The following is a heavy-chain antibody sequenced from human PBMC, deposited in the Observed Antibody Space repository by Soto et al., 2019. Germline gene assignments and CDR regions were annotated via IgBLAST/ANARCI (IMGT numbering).Heavy chain of an antibody. CDR2: ISGSGSST. J-gene: IGHJ3*02. Sequence: GGSLRLSCAASGFTFSSYAMSWVRQAPGKGLEWVSAISGSGSSTYYADSVKGRFTISRDNSKNTLYLQMNSLRAEDTAVYYCAKARGYQSGAFDIWGQGTMVTVSS. CDR1: GFTFSSYA. V-gene: IGHV3-23*01. CDR3: AKARGYQSGAFDI. D-gene: IGHD3-22*01.